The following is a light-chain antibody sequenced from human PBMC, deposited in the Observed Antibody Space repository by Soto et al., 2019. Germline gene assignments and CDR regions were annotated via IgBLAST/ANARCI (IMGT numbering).Light chain of an antibody. J-gene: IGLJ2*01. Sequence: QSVLTQPPSASGTPGQRVTISCSGNSSNIGTNYVYWYQQLPGTAPKLLIYSNDRRPSGVPDRFSASKSGTSASLAISGLRSEDEGDYYCTAWDDRLSGPVFGGGSKLTVL. CDR2: SND. CDR1: SSNIGTNY. CDR3: TAWDDRLSGPV. V-gene: IGLV1-47*01.